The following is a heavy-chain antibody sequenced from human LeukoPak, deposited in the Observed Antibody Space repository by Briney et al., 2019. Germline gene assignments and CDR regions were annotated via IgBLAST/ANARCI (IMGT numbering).Heavy chain of an antibody. J-gene: IGHJ4*02. CDR1: GGSISSSSYY. V-gene: IGHV4-39*01. CDR2: IYYSGST. D-gene: IGHD3-22*01. CDR3: ARHVDYYDSSGDAHHYYFDY. Sequence: SETLSLTCTVSGGSISSSSYYWGWIRQPPGKGLEWIGSIYYSGSTYYNPSLKSRVTISVDTSKNQFSLKLSSVTAADTAVYYCARHVDYYDSSGDAHHYYFDYWGQGTLVTVSS.